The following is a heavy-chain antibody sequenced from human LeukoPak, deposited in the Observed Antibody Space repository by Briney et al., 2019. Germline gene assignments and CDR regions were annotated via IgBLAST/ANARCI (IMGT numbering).Heavy chain of an antibody. CDR3: ATRGNGDKNYYYYGMDV. D-gene: IGHD4-17*01. V-gene: IGHV1-24*01. Sequence: ASVKVSCKVSGYTLTELSMHWVRQAPGKGLEWMGGFDPEDGETIYAQKFQGRATMTEDTSTDTAYMELSSLRSEDTAVYYCATRGNGDKNYYYYGMDVWGQGTTVTVSS. J-gene: IGHJ6*02. CDR2: FDPEDGET. CDR1: GYTLTELS.